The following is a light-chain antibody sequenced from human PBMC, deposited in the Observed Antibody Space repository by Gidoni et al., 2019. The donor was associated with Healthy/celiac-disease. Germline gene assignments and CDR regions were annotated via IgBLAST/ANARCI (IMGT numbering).Light chain of an antibody. CDR3: QQSYSTLQT. V-gene: IGKV1-39*01. J-gene: IGKJ4*01. CDR1: QSISSY. Sequence: DIKMPQSPSSLSASVGDRVTITCRASQSISSYLNWYQQKPGKAPKLLIYAASSLQSGVPSRFSGSGSGTDFTLTISSLQPEDFATYYCQQSYSTLQTFGGGTKVEIK. CDR2: AAS.